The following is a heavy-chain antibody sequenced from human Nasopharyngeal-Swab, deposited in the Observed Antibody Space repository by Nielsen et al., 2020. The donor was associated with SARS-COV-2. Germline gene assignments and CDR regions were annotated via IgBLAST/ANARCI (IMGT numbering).Heavy chain of an antibody. CDR1: GYTFTSYW. V-gene: IGHV5-51*01. CDR3: ARYYSGSYYGNAFDI. Sequence: GESLKISCKGSGYTFTSYWIGWVRQMPGKGLECMGIIYPGDSDTRYSPSFQGQVTISVDKSINTAYLQWSSLKASDTAKYYCARYYSGSYYGNAFDIWGQGTLITVSS. J-gene: IGHJ3*02. CDR2: IYPGDSDT. D-gene: IGHD1-26*01.